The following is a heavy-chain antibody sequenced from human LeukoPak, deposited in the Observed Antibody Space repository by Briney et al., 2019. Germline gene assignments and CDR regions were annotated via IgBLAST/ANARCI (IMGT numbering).Heavy chain of an antibody. J-gene: IGHJ4*02. D-gene: IGHD3-10*01. Sequence: GGSLRLSCAASGFIFSPYWVTWVRQAPGKGLEWVSSISSSSSYIYYADSVKGRFTISRDNAKNSLYLQMNSLRAEDTAVYYCARNYGSGNYWGQGTLVTVSS. CDR2: ISSSSSYI. V-gene: IGHV3-21*01. CDR1: GFIFSPYW. CDR3: ARNYGSGNY.